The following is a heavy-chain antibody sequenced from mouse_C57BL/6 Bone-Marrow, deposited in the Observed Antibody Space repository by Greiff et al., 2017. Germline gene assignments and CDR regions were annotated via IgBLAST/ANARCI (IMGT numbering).Heavy chain of an antibody. Sequence: EVQVVESGPELVKPGASVKMSCKASGYTFTDYNMHWVKQSHGKSLEWIGYINPNNGGTSYNQKFKGKATLTVNKSSSTAYMELRSLTSEDSAVYYCARGANYYGSKGYWGQGTTLTVSS. CDR1: GYTFTDYN. V-gene: IGHV1-22*01. D-gene: IGHD1-1*01. CDR2: INPNNGGT. CDR3: ARGANYYGSKGY. J-gene: IGHJ2*01.